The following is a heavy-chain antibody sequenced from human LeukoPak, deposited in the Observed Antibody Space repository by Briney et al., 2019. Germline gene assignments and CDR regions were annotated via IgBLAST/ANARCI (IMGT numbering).Heavy chain of an antibody. V-gene: IGHV6-1*01. D-gene: IGHD1-26*01. CDR2: TYYRSQWFD. CDR3: VRIRGLGLFDY. CDR1: GDSVSNNRAS. Sequence: SQTLSLTCAISGDSVSNNRASWGWIRQSPSRGLEWLGRTYYRSQWFDDYAPSVRSRITINPDTSKNQSSLQLNSVTPEDTAVYYCVRIRGLGLFDYWGQGTLVTVSS. J-gene: IGHJ4*02.